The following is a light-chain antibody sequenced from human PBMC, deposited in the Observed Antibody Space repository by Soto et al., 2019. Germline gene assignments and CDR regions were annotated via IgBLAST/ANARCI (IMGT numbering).Light chain of an antibody. Sequence: QSALTQPASVSGSPGQSITISCTGTRSDVGGYNYVSWYQQHPGKAPKLMIYDVNYRPSGVSNRFSGSKSGNTASLTISGLQAEDEADYYCSSYTSNNTPVVFGGGTKLTVL. J-gene: IGLJ2*01. CDR2: DVN. CDR1: RSDVGGYNY. V-gene: IGLV2-14*01. CDR3: SSYTSNNTPVV.